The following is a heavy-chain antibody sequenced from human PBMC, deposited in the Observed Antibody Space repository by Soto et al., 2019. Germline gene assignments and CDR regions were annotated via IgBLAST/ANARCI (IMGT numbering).Heavy chain of an antibody. J-gene: IGHJ2*01. CDR1: GGTFSSYA. CDR3: ARDPRYSIISYWYFDL. CDR2: IIPIIGTA. D-gene: IGHD4-4*01. Sequence: QVQLVQSGAEVKKPGSSVKVSCKASGGTFSSYAINWVRQAPGQGLEWMGGIIPIIGTANYAQKFHGRVTITADESTNTAYMELSSLRSEDTDVYYCARDPRYSIISYWYFDLWGRGTLVTVSS. V-gene: IGHV1-69*01.